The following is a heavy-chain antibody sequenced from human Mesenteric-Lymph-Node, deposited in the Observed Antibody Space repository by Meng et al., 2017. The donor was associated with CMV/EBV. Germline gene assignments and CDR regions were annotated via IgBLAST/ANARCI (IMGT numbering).Heavy chain of an antibody. V-gene: IGHV2-5*02. CDR3: ADRQVARGVILFDY. Sequence: SGFSLSTSGVGVGWISQPPGQALEWLALSYGDDDKSYSPSLKSRLNITKDTSTNQVVLTMINMDPGYIATYYCADRQVARGVILFDYWGQGTLVTVSS. J-gene: IGHJ4*02. CDR2: SYGDDDK. CDR1: GFSLSTSGVG. D-gene: IGHD3-10*01.